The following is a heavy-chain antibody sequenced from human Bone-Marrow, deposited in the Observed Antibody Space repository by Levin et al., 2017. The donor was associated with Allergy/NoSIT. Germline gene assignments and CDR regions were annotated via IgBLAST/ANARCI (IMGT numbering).Heavy chain of an antibody. D-gene: IGHD1-14*01. V-gene: IGHV4-4*02. Sequence: SQTLSLTCAVSGASITNSYWWTWVRQSPGKGLEWIGEIYHSRSANYNPSFKSRVTISVDRSDNRFSLNLTSVTAADTAVYYCARVVNSNPRYNYYALDVWGQGTTVTVSS. J-gene: IGHJ6*02. CDR3: ARVVNSNPRYNYYALDV. CDR1: GASITNSYW. CDR2: IYHSRSA.